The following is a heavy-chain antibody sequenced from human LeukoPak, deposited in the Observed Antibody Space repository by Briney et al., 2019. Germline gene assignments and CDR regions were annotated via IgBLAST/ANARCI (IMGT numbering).Heavy chain of an antibody. V-gene: IGHV3-21*01. J-gene: IGHJ5*02. Sequence: GGSLRLSCAASGFTFSSYSMNWVRQAPGKGLEWVSSISSSSSYIYYADSVKGRFTISRDNAKNSLYLQMNSLRAEDTAVYYCARGGTTVTPGLLWFDPWGQGTLVTVSS. D-gene: IGHD4-17*01. CDR1: GFTFSSYS. CDR3: ARGGTTVTPGLLWFDP. CDR2: ISSSSSYI.